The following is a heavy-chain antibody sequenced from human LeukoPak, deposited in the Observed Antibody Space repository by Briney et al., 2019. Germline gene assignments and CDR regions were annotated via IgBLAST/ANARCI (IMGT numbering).Heavy chain of an antibody. CDR1: GFTFSSYA. Sequence: GGSLRLSCAASGFTFSSYAVSWVRQAPGRGLEWVSAISGSGGSTYYADSVKGRFTITIDDSKNTLYLQMNSLRAEDTAVYYCAKDGVEYGSGRYYLAWDYYRVAGCGKGTTVTVSS. V-gene: IGHV3-23*01. D-gene: IGHD3-10*01. CDR2: ISGSGGST. J-gene: IGHJ6*04. CDR3: AKDGVEYGSGRYYLAWDYYRVAG.